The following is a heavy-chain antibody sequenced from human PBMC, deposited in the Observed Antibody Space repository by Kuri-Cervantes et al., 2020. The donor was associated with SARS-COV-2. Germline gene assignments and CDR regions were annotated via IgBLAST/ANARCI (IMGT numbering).Heavy chain of an antibody. J-gene: IGHJ5*02. CDR2: INPNSGGT. CDR1: GYIFTEYY. CDR3: ARGGLAVAGRVWFDP. Sequence: ASVKVSCKASGYIFTEYYMHWVRQAPGQGLEWMGWINPNSGGTNYTQRFQGRVTMTRDTSISTAYMELSRLRSDDTAVYYCARGGLAVAGRVWFDPWGQGTLVTVSS. D-gene: IGHD6-19*01. V-gene: IGHV1-2*02.